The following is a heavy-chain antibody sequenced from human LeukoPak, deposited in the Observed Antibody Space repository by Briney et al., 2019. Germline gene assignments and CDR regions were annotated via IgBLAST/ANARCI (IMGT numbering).Heavy chain of an antibody. V-gene: IGHV3-48*04. D-gene: IGHD3-22*01. Sequence: GGSLRLSCAASGFTFSSCSMNWVRQAPGKGLEWVSYISSSSSTIYYADSVKGRFTISRDNAKNSLYLQMNSLRAEDTAVYYCARVSLTYYYDSSGYPPLDIWGQGTMVTVSS. CDR1: GFTFSSCS. CDR3: ARVSLTYYYDSSGYPPLDI. CDR2: ISSSSSTI. J-gene: IGHJ3*02.